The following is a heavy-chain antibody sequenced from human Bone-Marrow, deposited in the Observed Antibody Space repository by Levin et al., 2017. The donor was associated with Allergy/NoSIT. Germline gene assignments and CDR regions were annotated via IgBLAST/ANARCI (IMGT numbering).Heavy chain of an antibody. V-gene: IGHV4-30-4*01. CDR3: ARAPHDFWSNSPFDP. D-gene: IGHD3-3*01. Sequence: KSSETLSLTCAVSGGSMSRGDHYWSWIRQPPGKGPEWIGYIHNSGSTHYNPSLKSRLAISIDTSENQFSLKLSSVTAADTAVYYCARAPHDFWSNSPFDPWGQGTLVTVSS. J-gene: IGHJ5*02. CDR2: IHNSGST. CDR1: GGSMSRGDHY.